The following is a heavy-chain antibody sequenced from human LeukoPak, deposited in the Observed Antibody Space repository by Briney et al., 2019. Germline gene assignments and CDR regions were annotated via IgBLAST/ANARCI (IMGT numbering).Heavy chain of an antibody. CDR1: GYTFTSYD. D-gene: IGHD2-2*01. CDR2: INPNSGGT. V-gene: IGHV1-2*02. J-gene: IGHJ6*03. CDR3: ARDYQLLPSGYMDV. Sequence: PLASVKVSCKASGYTFTSYDINWVRQATGQGLEWMGWINPNSGGTNYAQKFQGRVTMTRDTSISTAYMELSRLRSDDTAVYYCARDYQLLPSGYMDVWGKGTTVTVSS.